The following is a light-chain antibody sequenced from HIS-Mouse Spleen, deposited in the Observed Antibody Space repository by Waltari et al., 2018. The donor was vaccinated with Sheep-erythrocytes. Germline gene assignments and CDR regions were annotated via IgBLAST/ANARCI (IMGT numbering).Light chain of an antibody. CDR3: CSDAGSYTFGV. CDR1: SSDVGGYNY. Sequence: QSALTQPRSVSGSPGQSVTISCTGTSSDVGGYNYVSWYQQHPGKAPKLMIYDVSKRRSGVPDRFAGSQSGNTASLTISGLQAEDEAEYCCCSDAGSYTFGVFGGGTKLTVL. J-gene: IGLJ3*02. CDR2: DVS. V-gene: IGLV2-11*01.